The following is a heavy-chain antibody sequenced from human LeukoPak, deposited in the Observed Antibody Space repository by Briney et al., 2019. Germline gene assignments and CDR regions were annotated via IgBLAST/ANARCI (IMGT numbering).Heavy chain of an antibody. CDR1: GFTFSSYA. J-gene: IGHJ4*02. Sequence: GGSLRLSCEASGFTFSSYAMSWVRQARGKGLEWVSGISSSGGDTPYADSVKGRFTISRDNSRNTLYLQMNSLRVEDTAVYYCAKKNSGLHPFDFWGQGTLVTVSS. V-gene: IGHV3-23*01. D-gene: IGHD4-23*01. CDR3: AKKNSGLHPFDF. CDR2: ISSSGGDT.